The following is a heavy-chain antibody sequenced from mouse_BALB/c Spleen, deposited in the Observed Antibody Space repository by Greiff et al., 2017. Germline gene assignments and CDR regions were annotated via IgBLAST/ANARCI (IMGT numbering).Heavy chain of an antibody. V-gene: IGHV5-9-4*01. CDR1: GFTFSSYA. J-gene: IGHJ3*01. CDR3: ARDDSLAWFAY. CDR2: ISSGGSYT. Sequence: EVMLVESGGGLVKPGGSLKLSCAASGFTFSSYAMSWVRQSPEKRLEWVAEISSGGSYTYYPDTVTGRFTISRDNAKNTLYLEMSSLRSEDTAMYYCARDDSLAWFAYWGQGTLVTVSA. D-gene: IGHD6-1*01.